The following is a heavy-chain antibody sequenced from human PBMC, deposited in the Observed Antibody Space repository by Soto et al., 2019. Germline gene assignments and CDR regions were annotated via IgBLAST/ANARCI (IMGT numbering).Heavy chain of an antibody. Sequence: SETLSLTCTVSGGSISISSYYWCWIRHPPGKGLEWIGSIYYSGSTYYNPSLKSRVTISVDTSKNQFSLKLSSVTAADTAVYYCARQGGDYDFWSGPIKGYYYGMDVWGQGTTVTVSS. CDR3: ARQGGDYDFWSGPIKGYYYGMDV. D-gene: IGHD3-3*01. CDR1: GGSISISSYY. J-gene: IGHJ6*02. CDR2: IYYSGST. V-gene: IGHV4-39*01.